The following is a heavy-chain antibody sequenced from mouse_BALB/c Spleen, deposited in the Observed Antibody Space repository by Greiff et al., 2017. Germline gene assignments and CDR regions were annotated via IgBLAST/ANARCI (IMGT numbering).Heavy chain of an antibody. J-gene: IGHJ4*01. CDR1: GFSFSSFG. Sequence: EVKLVESGGGLVQPGGSRNLSCAASGFSFSSFGMHWVRQAPEKGLEWVAYISSGGSTIYYADTVKGRFTISRDNPKNTLFLQMTSLRSEDTAMYYCARRVGYCNYVSIDYWGQGTSGTVSS. CDR2: ISSGGSTI. CDR3: ARRVGYCNYVSIDY. D-gene: IGHD2-1*01. V-gene: IGHV5-17*02.